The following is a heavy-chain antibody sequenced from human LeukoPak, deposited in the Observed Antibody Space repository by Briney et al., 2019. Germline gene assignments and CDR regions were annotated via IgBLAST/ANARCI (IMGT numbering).Heavy chain of an antibody. CDR2: INHSGST. J-gene: IGHJ6*02. V-gene: IGHV4-34*01. CDR1: GGSLSGYY. Sequence: PSETLSLTCAVYGGSLSGYYWSWIRQPPGKGLEWIGEINHSGSTNYNPSLKSRVTISVDTSKNQFSLKLSSVTAADTAVYYCARGSARSYYYGSGSYSPSGMDVWGQGTTVTVSS. D-gene: IGHD3-10*01. CDR3: ARGSARSYYYGSGSYSPSGMDV.